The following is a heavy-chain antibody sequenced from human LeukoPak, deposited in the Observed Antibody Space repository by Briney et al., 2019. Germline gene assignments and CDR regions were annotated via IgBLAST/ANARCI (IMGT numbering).Heavy chain of an antibody. D-gene: IGHD6-19*01. Sequence: GRSLRLSCAASGFTFSSYGMHWVRQAPGKGLEWVGRIKSKTDGGTTDYAAPVKGRFTISRDDSKNTLYLQMNSLKTEDTAVYYCTTANSGPRDYWGQGTLVTVSS. CDR3: TTANSGPRDY. CDR1: GFTFSSYG. V-gene: IGHV3-15*01. CDR2: IKSKTDGGTT. J-gene: IGHJ4*02.